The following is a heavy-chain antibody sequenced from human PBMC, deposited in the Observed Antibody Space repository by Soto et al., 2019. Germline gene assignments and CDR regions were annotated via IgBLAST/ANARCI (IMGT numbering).Heavy chain of an antibody. D-gene: IGHD3-10*01. CDR3: TVWGSGNDFGAA. Sequence: EVQLVESGGGLVQPGGSLRLSCAASGFTFSDHYMDWVRQAPGKGLEWVGRSKNKADSYTTKYAASVKGRFTISRDGSKTSLFLQINSLKTEDTAVYYCTVWGSGNDFGAAWGQGILVTVSS. CDR2: SKNKADSYTT. V-gene: IGHV3-72*01. CDR1: GFTFSDHY. J-gene: IGHJ4*02.